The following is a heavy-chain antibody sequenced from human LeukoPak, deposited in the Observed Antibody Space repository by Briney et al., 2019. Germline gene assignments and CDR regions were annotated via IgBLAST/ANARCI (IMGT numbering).Heavy chain of an antibody. CDR1: GGSISSSSFY. D-gene: IGHD3-10*01. V-gene: IGHV4-39*07. Sequence: SETLSLICTVSGGSISSSSFYWGWIRQSREKGLEWIGSIYYSGNTYYNPSLKSRVTISVDTSENQFSLKLSSVTAADTAVYYCARDRHYYYGSGSYCGEFDPWGQGTLVTVSS. CDR3: ARDRHYYYGSGSYCGEFDP. CDR2: IYYSGNT. J-gene: IGHJ5*02.